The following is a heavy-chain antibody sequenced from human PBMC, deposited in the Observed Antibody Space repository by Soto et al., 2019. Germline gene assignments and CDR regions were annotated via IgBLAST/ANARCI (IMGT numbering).Heavy chain of an antibody. D-gene: IGHD1-26*01. CDR2: IYYSGST. CDR1: GGSIRSYY. J-gene: IGHJ5*02. CDR3: ASQGGWFDP. V-gene: IGHV4-59*08. Sequence: QVQLQESGPGLVKPSETLSLTCTVSGGSIRSYYWSWIRQPPGKGLEWIGSIYYSGSTNYKPSLKSRVTISVDTSKNQFALKLNSVTAADTAVYYCASQGGWFDPWGQGALVTVSA.